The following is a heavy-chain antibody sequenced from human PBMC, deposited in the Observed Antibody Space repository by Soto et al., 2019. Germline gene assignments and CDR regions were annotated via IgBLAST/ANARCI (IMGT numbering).Heavy chain of an antibody. CDR1: GHTFTSYG. J-gene: IGHJ3*02. CDR2: ISAYNGNT. CDR3: ARVGYCSSTSCHPLGAFDI. D-gene: IGHD2-2*03. Sequence: ASVKVSCKASGHTFTSYGISWVRQAPGQGLEWMGWISAYNGNTNYAQKLQGRVTMTTDTSTSTAYMELRSLRSDDTAVYHCARVGYCSSTSCHPLGAFDIWGQGTMVTVSS. V-gene: IGHV1-18*04.